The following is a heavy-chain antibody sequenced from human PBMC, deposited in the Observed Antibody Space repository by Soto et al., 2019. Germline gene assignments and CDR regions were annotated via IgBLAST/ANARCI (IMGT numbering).Heavy chain of an antibody. D-gene: IGHD1-26*01. CDR2: ISAHNGNT. CDR3: ASGRYGDY. CDR1: GYAFTTYG. J-gene: IGHJ4*02. V-gene: IGHV1-18*01. Sequence: QVHLVQSGAEVKKPGASVKVSCKGSGYAFTTYGITWVRQAPGQGLEWLGWISAHNGNTNYAEKLQGRVTVTRDTSTSTAYMELSSLRSDDTAVYYCASGRYGDYWGQGALVTVSS.